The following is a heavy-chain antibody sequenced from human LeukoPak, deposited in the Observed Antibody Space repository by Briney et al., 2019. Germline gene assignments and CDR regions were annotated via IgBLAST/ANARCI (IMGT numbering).Heavy chain of an antibody. Sequence: PSETLSLTCTVSGGSISNYQWSWIRQPAGKGLEWIGQIHTSGSTNYNPPLKSRVSMSIDTTEDQVSLTIRSVTAADTAFYYCARRDISSGWSFDYWGQGTLVTVSS. D-gene: IGHD6-19*01. CDR2: IHTSGST. J-gene: IGHJ4*02. CDR3: ARRDISSGWSFDY. V-gene: IGHV4-4*07. CDR1: GGSISNYQ.